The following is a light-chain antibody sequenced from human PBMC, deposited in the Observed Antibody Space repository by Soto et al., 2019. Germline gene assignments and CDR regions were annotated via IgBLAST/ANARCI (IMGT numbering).Light chain of an antibody. V-gene: IGKV3-15*01. J-gene: IGKJ1*01. CDR1: QSVSSN. CDR2: GAS. Sequence: EIVLTQSPDILSLSPGERATLSCRASQSVSSNLAWYQQKPGQAPRLLIYGASTRATGIPARFSGSGSGTEFTLTISSLQSEDFAVYYCQQYNNWPQTFGQGTKVEIK. CDR3: QQYNNWPQT.